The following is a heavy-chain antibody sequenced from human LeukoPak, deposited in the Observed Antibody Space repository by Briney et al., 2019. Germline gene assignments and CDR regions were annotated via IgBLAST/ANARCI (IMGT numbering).Heavy chain of an antibody. D-gene: IGHD1-26*01. J-gene: IGHJ4*02. Sequence: PGGSLRLSCAASGFTFSSYSMNWVRQAPGKGLEWVSSISSSSSYIYYADSVKGRFTISRDNAKNSLYLQMNSLRAEDTAVYYCARSVWELSYFDYWGQGTLVTVSS. CDR3: ARSVWELSYFDY. CDR2: ISSSSSYI. V-gene: IGHV3-21*01. CDR1: GFTFSSYS.